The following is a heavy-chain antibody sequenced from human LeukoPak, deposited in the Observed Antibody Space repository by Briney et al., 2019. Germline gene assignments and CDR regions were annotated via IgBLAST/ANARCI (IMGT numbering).Heavy chain of an antibody. CDR2: ISSNGGST. CDR3: VKSWYYYDSSGSWFDP. Sequence: GGSLRLSCSASGFTFSSYAMHWVRQAPGKGLEYAPAISSNGGSTYYADSVKGRFTISRDNSKNTLYLQMSSLRAEDTAVYYCVKSWYYYDSSGSWFDPWGQGTLVTVSS. CDR1: GFTFSSYA. V-gene: IGHV3-64D*06. D-gene: IGHD3-22*01. J-gene: IGHJ5*02.